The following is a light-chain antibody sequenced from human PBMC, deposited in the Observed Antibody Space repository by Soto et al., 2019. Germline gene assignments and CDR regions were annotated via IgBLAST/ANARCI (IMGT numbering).Light chain of an antibody. CDR1: QDITNS. CDR3: QQFYDLPIT. J-gene: IGKJ5*01. V-gene: IGKV1-33*01. Sequence: DIQMTQSPSSLSASVGDRVTITCRASQDITNSLNWYQQKSGKAPKVLIYDASKLQTGVPSRFSGRGSGKDFTFTISSLQPDDSGTYYCQQFYDLPITFGQGTRLEIK. CDR2: DAS.